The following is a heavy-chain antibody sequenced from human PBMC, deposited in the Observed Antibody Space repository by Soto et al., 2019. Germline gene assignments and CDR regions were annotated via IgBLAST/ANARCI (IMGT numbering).Heavy chain of an antibody. Sequence: QVQLVQSGTEVKKPGASVKVSCKTSGYSFSSYGISWVRQAPGQGLEWMGWISGYKGDTKYARKFQGRLTLTTDTSTTTAYLELRDLRSDDTAVYYCARDSNSYGRRLVTYDYGMEVWGQGTTVSVSS. CDR2: ISGYKGDT. V-gene: IGHV1-18*01. CDR3: ARDSNSYGRRLVTYDYGMEV. CDR1: GYSFSSYG. D-gene: IGHD5-18*01. J-gene: IGHJ6*02.